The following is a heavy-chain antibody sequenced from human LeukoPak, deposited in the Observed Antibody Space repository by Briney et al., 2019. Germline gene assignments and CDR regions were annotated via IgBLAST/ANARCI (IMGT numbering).Heavy chain of an antibody. D-gene: IGHD5-12*01. Sequence: SETLSLTCTVSGGSISHYYWSWIRQSPGTGLEWIGFIYYGGTTDYNPSLKSRVTISVDTSKNQLFLKLRAVTAADTAVYYCARGPRGYSGYGLLRFDYWGQGTLVSVSS. CDR3: ARGPRGYSGYGLLRFDY. CDR1: GGSISHYY. CDR2: IYYGGTT. J-gene: IGHJ4*02. V-gene: IGHV4-59*01.